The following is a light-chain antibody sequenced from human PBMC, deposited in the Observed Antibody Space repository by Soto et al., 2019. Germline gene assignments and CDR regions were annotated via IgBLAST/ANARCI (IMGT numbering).Light chain of an antibody. Sequence: DIQMTQSPSTLSASIGDRVTITCRASQSISSWLAWYQQKPGKAPKLLIYKASNLESGFPSRFSGSGSGTEFTLTISSLQPDDFATYYCEQYNSNPCTFGQGTKV. CDR2: KAS. CDR3: EQYNSNPCT. V-gene: IGKV1-5*03. J-gene: IGKJ1*01. CDR1: QSISSW.